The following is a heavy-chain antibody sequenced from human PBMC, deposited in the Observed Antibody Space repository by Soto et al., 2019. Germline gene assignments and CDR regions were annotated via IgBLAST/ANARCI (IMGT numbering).Heavy chain of an antibody. CDR3: EAVEAPYYCSGMDV. CDR1: AGTFSSYA. D-gene: IGHD6-19*01. J-gene: IGHJ6*02. Sequence: QVQLVQSGAEVKKPGSSVKVSCKASAGTFSSYAISWVRQAPGQGLEWMGGIIPIFGTANYAQKFQGRVRITADESTSTAYMELSSLRSEDTAVYYGEAVEAPYYCSGMDVWGQGTTVTVSS. CDR2: IIPIFGTA. V-gene: IGHV1-69*12.